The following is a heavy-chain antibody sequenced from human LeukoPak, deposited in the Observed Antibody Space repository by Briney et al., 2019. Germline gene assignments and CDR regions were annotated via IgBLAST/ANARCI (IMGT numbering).Heavy chain of an antibody. CDR1: AFTFSSYG. Sequence: GGSLRLSCAASAFTFSSYGMSWVRQAPGKGLEWVSDISGSGDSTNYADSVKGRFTISRDNSKNTLYLQLNSLRVEDTAVYYCAKNRGAGSHYYYHMNVWGKGTTVTVSS. V-gene: IGHV3-23*01. CDR2: ISGSGDST. J-gene: IGHJ6*03. D-gene: IGHD1-26*01. CDR3: AKNRGAGSHYYYHMNV.